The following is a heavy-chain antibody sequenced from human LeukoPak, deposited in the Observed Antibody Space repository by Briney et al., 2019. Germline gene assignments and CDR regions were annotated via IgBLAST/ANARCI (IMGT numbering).Heavy chain of an antibody. D-gene: IGHD5/OR15-5a*01. CDR1: GFTFSNYA. CDR2: ISGSGDTT. Sequence: GGSLRLSCAASGFTFSNYAMSWVRQAPGKGLEWVSAISGSGDTTYYADSVKGRFTLSRDNSKNTLYLQMHSLRAEDTAVYYCAISVVPGGAYYFDYWGQGTLVTVSS. J-gene: IGHJ4*02. V-gene: IGHV3-23*01. CDR3: AISVVPGGAYYFDY.